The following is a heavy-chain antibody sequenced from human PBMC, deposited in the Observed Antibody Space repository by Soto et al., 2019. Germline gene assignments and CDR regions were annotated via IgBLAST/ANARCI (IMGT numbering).Heavy chain of an antibody. D-gene: IGHD3-22*01. CDR2: INHSGST. J-gene: IGHJ4*02. CDR3: ARGGRRVVVITTLPFDY. Sequence: PSATLSLTCAVYGGSFSGYYWSWIRQPPVKGLEWIGEINHSGSTNYNPSLKSRVTISVDTSKNQFSLKLSSVTAADTAVYYCARGGRRVVVITTLPFDYWGQGTLVTVSS. V-gene: IGHV4-34*01. CDR1: GGSFSGYY.